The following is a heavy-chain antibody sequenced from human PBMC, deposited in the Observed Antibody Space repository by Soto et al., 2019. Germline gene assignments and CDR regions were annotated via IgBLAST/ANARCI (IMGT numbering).Heavy chain of an antibody. CDR3: ARGSRYSYGPFDY. CDR1: GFTFSSYW. J-gene: IGHJ4*02. Sequence: GGSLRLSCAASGFTFSSYWMHWVRQAPGKGLVWVSRINSDGSSTSYADSVKGRFTISRDNAKNTLYLQMNSLRAEDTAVYYCARGSRYSYGPFDYWGQGTLVTVSS. D-gene: IGHD5-18*01. V-gene: IGHV3-74*01. CDR2: INSDGSST.